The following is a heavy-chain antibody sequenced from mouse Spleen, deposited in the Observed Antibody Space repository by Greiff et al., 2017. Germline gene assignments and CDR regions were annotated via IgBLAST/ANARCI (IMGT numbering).Heavy chain of an antibody. Sequence: QVQLKQSGPELVKPGASVKISCKASGYAFSSSWMNWVKQRPGKGLEWIGRIYPGDGDTNYNGKFKGKATLTADKSSSTAYMQLSSLTSEDSAVYFCARGGVTTVVEDYWGQGTTLTVSS. J-gene: IGHJ2*01. CDR1: GYAFSSSW. CDR2: IYPGDGDT. V-gene: IGHV1-82*01. D-gene: IGHD1-1*01. CDR3: ARGGVTTVVEDY.